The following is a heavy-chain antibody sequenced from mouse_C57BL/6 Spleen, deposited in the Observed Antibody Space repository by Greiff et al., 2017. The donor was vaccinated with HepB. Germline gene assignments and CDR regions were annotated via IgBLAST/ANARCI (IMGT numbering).Heavy chain of an antibody. Sequence: EVKVVESGGDLVKPGGSLKLSCAASGFTFSSYGMSWVRQTPDKRLEWVATISSGGSYTYYPDSVKGRFTISRDNAKNTLYLQMSSLKSEDTAMYYCARHEDGKRGFDYWGQGTTLTVSS. CDR2: ISSGGSYT. CDR3: ARHEDGKRGFDY. J-gene: IGHJ2*01. D-gene: IGHD2-1*01. CDR1: GFTFSSYG. V-gene: IGHV5-6*01.